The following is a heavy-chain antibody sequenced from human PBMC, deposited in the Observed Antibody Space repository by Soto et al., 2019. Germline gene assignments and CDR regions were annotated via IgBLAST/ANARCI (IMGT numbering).Heavy chain of an antibody. J-gene: IGHJ5*02. D-gene: IGHD4-17*01. V-gene: IGHV3-23*01. CDR3: VHPRSTVQIPPT. Sequence: GGSLRLSCAASGFTFSSYAMSWVRQAPGKGLEWVSGISGSGGTTECADSVKGRFTISRDNSKNTLYLQMSSLRAVDTAVYYCVHPRSTVQIPPTWGQGTLVTVSS. CDR2: ISGSGGTT. CDR1: GFTFSSYA.